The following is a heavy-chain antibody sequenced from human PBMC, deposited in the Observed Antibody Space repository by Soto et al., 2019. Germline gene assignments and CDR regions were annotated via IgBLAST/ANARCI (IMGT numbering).Heavy chain of an antibody. V-gene: IGHV1-8*01. CDR2: MNPNSGNT. J-gene: IGHJ3*02. Sequence: ASVKVSCKSSGYTFTSYDINCVRQATGQGLEWMGWMNPNSGNTGYAQKFQGRVTMTRNTSISTAYMELSSLRSEDTTVYYCARIGRDDAFDIWGQGTMVTVSS. CDR3: ARIGRDDAFDI. CDR1: GYTFTSYD.